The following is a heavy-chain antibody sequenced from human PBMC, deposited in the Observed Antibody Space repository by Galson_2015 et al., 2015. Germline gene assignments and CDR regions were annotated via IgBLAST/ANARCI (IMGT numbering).Heavy chain of an antibody. V-gene: IGHV6-1*01. Sequence: CAISGDSVSSNSVIWHWIRQSPSRGLEWLGRTYYRSKWYIDYAASVNSRITINPDTSKNQFSLQLNSVTPEDTAVYYCVKATAGTYRIFQYWGQGTLVTVSS. CDR2: TYYRSKWYI. CDR1: GDSVSSNSVI. J-gene: IGHJ4*02. CDR3: VKATAGTYRIFQY. D-gene: IGHD1-26*01.